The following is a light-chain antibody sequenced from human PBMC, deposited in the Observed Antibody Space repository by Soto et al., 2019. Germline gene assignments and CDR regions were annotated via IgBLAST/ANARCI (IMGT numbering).Light chain of an antibody. J-gene: IGLJ2*01. CDR1: TNDIGSYNY. CDR2: EVT. V-gene: IGLV2-14*01. CDR3: QSYDADVVI. Sequence: QSALTQPASVSGSPGQSITLSCAGTTNDIGSYNYVSWFQQHPGEAPKLIIFEVTHRPSGISTRFSGSKSGNTASLTISDLQAEDEADYYCQSYDADVVIFGGGTKLTVL.